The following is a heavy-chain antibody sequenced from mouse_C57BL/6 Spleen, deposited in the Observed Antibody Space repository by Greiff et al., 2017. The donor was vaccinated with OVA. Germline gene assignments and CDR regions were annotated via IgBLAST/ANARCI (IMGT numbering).Heavy chain of an antibody. V-gene: IGHV1-82*01. Sequence: QVQLQQSGPELVKPGASVTISCTASVYAFRSSWLTWVTQRPGKGLEWIGRLYPGDGDTNYNGKIKGKAKRTADKSSSTAYMQLSSLTTEDSAVYFCARGDDYEGCAYWGQGTLVTDSA. CDR3: ARGDDYEGCAY. D-gene: IGHD2-4*01. CDR2: LYPGDGDT. J-gene: IGHJ3*01. CDR1: VYAFRSSW.